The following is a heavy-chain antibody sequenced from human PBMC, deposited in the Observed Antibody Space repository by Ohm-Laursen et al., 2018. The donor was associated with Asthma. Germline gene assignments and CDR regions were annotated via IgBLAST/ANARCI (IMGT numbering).Heavy chain of an antibody. V-gene: IGHV4-59*01. Sequence: SETLSLTCTVSGGSISSYYWSWIRQPPGKGLEWIGYIYYSGSTNYNPSLKGRVTISVDTSKNQFSLKLSSVTAADTAVYYCARDGGSGFDYWGQGTLVTVSS. J-gene: IGHJ4*02. CDR3: ARDGGSGFDY. CDR2: IYYSGST. D-gene: IGHD3-16*01. CDR1: GGSISSYY.